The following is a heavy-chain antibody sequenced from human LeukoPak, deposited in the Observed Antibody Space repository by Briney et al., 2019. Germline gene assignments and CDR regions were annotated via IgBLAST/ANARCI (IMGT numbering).Heavy chain of an antibody. Sequence: ASVKVSCKASGYIFTNYDINWVRQATGQGLEWMGWMNPNSGDSGNIQKFQGRVTMTRDTSINTAYMELSSLRSEDTAVYYCARSSPSGRNFDYWGQGTLVTVSS. V-gene: IGHV1-8*01. CDR1: GYIFTNYD. CDR2: MNPNSGDS. D-gene: IGHD3-10*01. CDR3: ARSSPSGRNFDY. J-gene: IGHJ4*02.